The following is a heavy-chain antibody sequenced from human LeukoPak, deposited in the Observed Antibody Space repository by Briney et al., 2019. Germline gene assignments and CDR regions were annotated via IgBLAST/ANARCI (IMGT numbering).Heavy chain of an antibody. CDR1: GFTLSSYW. CDR2: INSDGSST. CDR3: ARGDNDFWSGCPYYYYYMDV. D-gene: IGHD3-3*01. Sequence: GGSLRLSCAASGFTLSSYWMHWVRQAPGKGLVWVSRINSDGSSTSYADSVKGRFTISRDNAKNTLYLQKNILRADDTGVYYCARGDNDFWSGCPYYYYYMDVWGKGTTVTVSS. V-gene: IGHV3-74*01. J-gene: IGHJ6*03.